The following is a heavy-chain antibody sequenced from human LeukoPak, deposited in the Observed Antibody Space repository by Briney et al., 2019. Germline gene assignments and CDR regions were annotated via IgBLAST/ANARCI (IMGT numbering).Heavy chain of an antibody. D-gene: IGHD3-22*01. CDR2: ISGSGGNT. J-gene: IGHJ4*02. CDR1: GFTFSSYA. Sequence: GGSLRLSCAASGFTFSSYAMSWVRQAPGKGLEWVSAISGSGGNTYYADSVKGRFTISRDNSKNTLYLQVNSLRAEDTAVYYCAKVSTYYYDSSGSPYFDYWGQGTLVTVSS. CDR3: AKVSTYYYDSSGSPYFDY. V-gene: IGHV3-23*01.